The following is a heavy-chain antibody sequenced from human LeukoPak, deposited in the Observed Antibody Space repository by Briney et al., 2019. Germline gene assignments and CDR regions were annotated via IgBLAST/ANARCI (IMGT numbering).Heavy chain of an antibody. Sequence: SQTLSLTCAISGDSVSSNSAAWNWIRQSPSRGLEWLGRTYYRSKWYNDYAVSVKSRITINPDTSKNQFSLQLNSVTPEDTAVYYCARDKGGTTVTTSYYYGMDVWGQGTTVTVSS. CDR3: ARDKGGTTVTTSYYYGMDV. D-gene: IGHD4-17*01. V-gene: IGHV6-1*01. J-gene: IGHJ6*02. CDR1: GDSVSSNSAA. CDR2: TYYRSKWYN.